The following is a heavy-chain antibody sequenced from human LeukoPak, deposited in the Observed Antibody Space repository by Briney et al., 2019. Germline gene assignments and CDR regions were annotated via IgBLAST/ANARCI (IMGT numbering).Heavy chain of an antibody. CDR2: IRYDGNNK. J-gene: IGHJ5*02. CDR3: ARGVEYSSSSVWFDP. D-gene: IGHD6-6*01. CDR1: GFTFSCYG. V-gene: IGHV3-30*02. Sequence: GGSLRLSCAASGFTFSCYGMHWVRQAPGKGLEWVAFIRYDGNNKYFADSVKGRFTISRDNAKNSLYLQMNSLRAEDTAVYYCARGVEYSSSSVWFDPWGQGTLVTVSS.